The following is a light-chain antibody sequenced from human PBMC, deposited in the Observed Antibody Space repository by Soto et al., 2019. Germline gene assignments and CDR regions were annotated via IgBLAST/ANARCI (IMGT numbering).Light chain of an antibody. CDR2: DVS. J-gene: IGLJ2*01. CDR3: TSYTGTTHVV. CDR1: SSDIGDSNY. V-gene: IGLV2-14*01. Sequence: QSALTQPASVSGSPGQSITISCTGTSSDIGDSNYVSWYQQHPGKAPKLMIYDVSNRPSGVSNRFSGSKSAYTASLTISGLQAEDEADYYCTSYTGTTHVVFGGGTKVTVL.